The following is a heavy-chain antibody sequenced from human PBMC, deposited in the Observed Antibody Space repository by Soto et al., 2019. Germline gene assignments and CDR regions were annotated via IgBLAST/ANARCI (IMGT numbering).Heavy chain of an antibody. CDR3: ARDFRGYCSSTSCHRNYYYYGMDV. J-gene: IGHJ6*02. V-gene: IGHV3-30-3*01. D-gene: IGHD2-2*01. CDR1: GFTFSSYA. CDR2: ISYDGSNK. Sequence: QVQLVESGGGVVQPGRSLRLSCAASGFTFSSYAMHWVRQAPGKGLEWVAVISYDGSNKYYADSVKGRFTISRDNSKNTLYLQMNSLRAEDTAVYYCARDFRGYCSSTSCHRNYYYYGMDVWGQGTTVTVSS.